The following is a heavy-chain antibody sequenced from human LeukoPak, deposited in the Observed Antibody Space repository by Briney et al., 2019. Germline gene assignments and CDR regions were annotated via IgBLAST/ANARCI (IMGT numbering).Heavy chain of an antibody. CDR2: IRSKANSYAT. V-gene: IGHV3-73*01. CDR1: GFTFSGSA. D-gene: IGHD3-22*01. Sequence: GGSLRLSCAASGFTFSGSAMHWVRQASGKGLEWVGRIRSKANSYATAYAASVKGRFTISRDDSKNTAYLQMNSLKTEDTAVYYCARRPSSGYYGSHFDYWGQGTLVTVSS. CDR3: ARRPSSGYYGSHFDY. J-gene: IGHJ4*02.